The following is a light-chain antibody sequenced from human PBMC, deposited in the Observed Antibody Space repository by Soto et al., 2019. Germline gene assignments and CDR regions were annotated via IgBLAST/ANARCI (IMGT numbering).Light chain of an antibody. CDR1: SSDVGGYKY. CDR2: EVT. J-gene: IGLJ7*01. Sequence: QSVLTQPPSASGSPGQSVTISCTGTSSDVGGYKYVSWYQHHPGKAPKVVIYEVTKRPSGVPDRFSGSQSGNTASLTVSGLQAEDEADYYCRSYGGTNNVVFGGGTQLTVL. CDR3: RSYGGTNNVV. V-gene: IGLV2-8*01.